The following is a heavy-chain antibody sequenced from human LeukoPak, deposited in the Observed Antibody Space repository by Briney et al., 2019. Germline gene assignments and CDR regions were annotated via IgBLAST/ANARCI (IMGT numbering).Heavy chain of an antibody. Sequence: GGSLRLSCAASGFTLSNYAMNWVRQAPGKGLEWVASISYDGRNNYYADSVKGRFTMSRDSSKNTLYVQMNSLRDDDTAIYYCARDRNHYDPLSYNYGMDVWGQGTTVTVSS. CDR3: ARDRNHYDPLSYNYGMDV. J-gene: IGHJ6*02. CDR1: GFTLSNYA. V-gene: IGHV3-30*04. D-gene: IGHD1-14*01. CDR2: ISYDGRNN.